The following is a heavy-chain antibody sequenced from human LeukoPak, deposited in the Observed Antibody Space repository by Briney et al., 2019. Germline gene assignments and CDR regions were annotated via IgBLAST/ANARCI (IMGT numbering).Heavy chain of an antibody. CDR1: EFTFSSYS. CDR3: ARADGYYDSSGYYYFDY. CDR2: ISSSSSYI. D-gene: IGHD3-22*01. Sequence: GGPLRLSCAASEFTFSSYSMNWVRQAPGKGLEWVSSISSSSSYIYYADSVKGRFTISRDNAKNSLYLQMNSLRAEDTAVYYCARADGYYDSSGYYYFDYWGQGTLVTVSS. V-gene: IGHV3-21*04. J-gene: IGHJ4*02.